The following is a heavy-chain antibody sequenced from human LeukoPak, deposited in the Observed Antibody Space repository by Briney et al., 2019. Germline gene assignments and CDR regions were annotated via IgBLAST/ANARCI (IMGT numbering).Heavy chain of an antibody. Sequence: PVKVSCKASGNTLTDYYIRWVLQAPGQRLEWMGWIHPDSGDTNYAQQLQGRVTMTRDTSISTAYMELSRLRSDDTAVYYCARDSGGRSDYWGQGTLVTVSS. J-gene: IGHJ4*02. D-gene: IGHD1-26*01. CDR1: GNTLTDYY. CDR2: IHPDSGDT. V-gene: IGHV1-2*02. CDR3: ARDSGGRSDY.